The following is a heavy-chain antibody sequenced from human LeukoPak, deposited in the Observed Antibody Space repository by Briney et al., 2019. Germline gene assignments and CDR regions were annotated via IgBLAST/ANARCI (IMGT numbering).Heavy chain of an antibody. CDR2: ISSSSSYI. V-gene: IGHV3-21*01. CDR1: GFTFSSYS. CDR3: AGNPGYSSGWYMGPDY. D-gene: IGHD6-19*01. Sequence: GGSLRLSCAASGFTFSSYSMNWVRQAPGKGLEWVSSISSSSSYIYYADSVKGRFTISRDNAKNSLYLQMNSPRAEDTAVYYCAGNPGYSSGWYMGPDYWGQGTLVTVSS. J-gene: IGHJ4*02.